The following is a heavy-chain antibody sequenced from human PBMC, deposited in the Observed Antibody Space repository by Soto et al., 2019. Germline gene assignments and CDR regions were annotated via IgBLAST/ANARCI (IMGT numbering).Heavy chain of an antibody. D-gene: IGHD2-2*02. CDR3: AKDGPPDIVVVPAAIDYYGMDV. CDR1: GFTFSSYA. J-gene: IGHJ6*02. V-gene: IGHV3-23*01. CDR2: ISGSGGST. Sequence: GGSLRLSCVASGFTFSSYAMSWVRQAPGKGLEWVSAISGSGGSTYYADSVKGRFTISRDNSKNTLYLQMNSLRAEDTAVYYCAKDGPPDIVVVPAAIDYYGMDVWGQGTTVTV.